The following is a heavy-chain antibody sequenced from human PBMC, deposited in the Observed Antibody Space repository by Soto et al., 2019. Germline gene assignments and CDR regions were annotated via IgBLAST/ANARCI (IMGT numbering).Heavy chain of an antibody. CDR3: ATDGLVVLANDYYGMDV. D-gene: IGHD2-8*02. J-gene: IGHJ6*02. CDR1: GYTFTYRY. Sequence: QMQLVQSGAEVKKTGSSVKVSCKASGYTFTYRYLHWVRQAPGQALEWMGWITPFNGNTNYAQKFQDRVTITRDRSMSTAYMELSILRSEDTAMYYCATDGLVVLANDYYGMDVWGQGTTVTVSS. CDR2: ITPFNGNT. V-gene: IGHV1-45*02.